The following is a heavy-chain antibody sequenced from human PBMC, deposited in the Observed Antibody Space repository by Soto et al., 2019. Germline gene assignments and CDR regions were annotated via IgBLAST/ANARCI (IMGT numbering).Heavy chain of an antibody. CDR1: GGSFNDFY. CDR3: ARRGRYGGRSYTG. D-gene: IGHD2-15*01. CDR2: VNHAGGT. Sequence: QMNIQQWGAGLLKPSETLSLTCAVSGGSFNDFYWNWVRQPPGEGLEWIGEVNHAGGTDYNPSLKSRVTISEDRSKNPLSLRLKSVTVADTATYYSARRGRYGGRSYTGWGEGTLVTVSS. V-gene: IGHV4-34*01. J-gene: IGHJ4*02.